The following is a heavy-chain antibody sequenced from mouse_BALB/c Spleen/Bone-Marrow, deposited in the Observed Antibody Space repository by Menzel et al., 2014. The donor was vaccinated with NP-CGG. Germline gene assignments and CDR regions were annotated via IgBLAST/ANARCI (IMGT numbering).Heavy chain of an antibody. J-gene: IGHJ3*01. D-gene: IGHD2-3*01. Sequence: EVKLLESGGGLVQPGGSLKLSCAASGLDFSRYWMSWVRQAPGKGLQWIGEINPDSNTINYTPSLKDKFIISRDNAKNTLYLQMSKVRSEDTALYYCARLGYYGGFAYWGQGTLVTVSA. CDR1: GLDFSRYW. CDR2: INPDSNTI. V-gene: IGHV4-1*02. CDR3: ARLGYYGGFAY.